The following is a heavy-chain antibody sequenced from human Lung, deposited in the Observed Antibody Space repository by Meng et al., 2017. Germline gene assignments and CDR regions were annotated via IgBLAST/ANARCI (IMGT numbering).Heavy chain of an antibody. CDR1: GSSLSTSGVA. V-gene: IGHV2-5*02. J-gene: IGHJ4*02. Sequence: QITLKESGAARLQPTQTLKLTCTVSGSSLSTSGVAVGWIRQPPGKALEWLALIYWDDEKRYSPSLKSRLTITKDTSKNHVVLTMTNMDPVDTATYYCAHSWGSGYYFGPLDYWGQGTLVTVSS. D-gene: IGHD3-22*01. CDR2: IYWDDEK. CDR3: AHSWGSGYYFGPLDY.